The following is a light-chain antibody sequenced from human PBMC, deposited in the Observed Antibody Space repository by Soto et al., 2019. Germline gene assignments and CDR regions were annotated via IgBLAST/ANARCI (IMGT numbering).Light chain of an antibody. Sequence: EIVLTQSPAILSVSPGERATLSCRASQSISRSLAWYQQKPGQAPRLLISDASTRATGIPARFSGSGSGTGFTLTISSLQSEDFALYYCQQYNSWPPGTFGQGTKVDIK. CDR1: QSISRS. V-gene: IGKV3-15*01. CDR3: QQYNSWPPGT. J-gene: IGKJ2*01. CDR2: DAS.